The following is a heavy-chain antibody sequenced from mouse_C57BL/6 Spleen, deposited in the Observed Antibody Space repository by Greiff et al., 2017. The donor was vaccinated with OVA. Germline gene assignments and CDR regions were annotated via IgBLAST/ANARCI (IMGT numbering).Heavy chain of an antibody. Sequence: VQLQQSGAELVKPGASVKLSCKASGYTFTSYWMQWVKQRPGQGLEWIGEIDPSDSYTNYNQKFKGKATLTVDTSSSTAYMQLSSLTSEDSAVYYCTGSDYWGQGTTLTVSS. J-gene: IGHJ2*01. V-gene: IGHV1-50*01. CDR1: GYTFTSYW. CDR3: TGSDY. CDR2: IDPSDSYT.